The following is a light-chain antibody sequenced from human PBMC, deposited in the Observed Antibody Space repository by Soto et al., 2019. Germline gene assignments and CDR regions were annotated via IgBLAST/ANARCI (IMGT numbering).Light chain of an antibody. CDR2: DAS. V-gene: IGKV3-11*01. CDR1: QSVSSY. J-gene: IGKJ3*01. CDR3: QQRSDGFT. Sequence: EIVLTQSPATLSLSPGERATLSCRASQSVSSYLAWYQQRPGQAPRLLIYDASNRATGIPARFSGSGSGTDFTLTISSLEPEDCAVYYCQQRSDGFTFGPGTTVDI.